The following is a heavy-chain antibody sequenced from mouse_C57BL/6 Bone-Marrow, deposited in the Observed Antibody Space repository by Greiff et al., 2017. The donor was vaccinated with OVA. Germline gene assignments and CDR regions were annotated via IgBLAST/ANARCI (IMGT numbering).Heavy chain of an antibody. Sequence: EVQLQQSGAELVKPGASVKLSCTASGFNIKDYYMHWVKQRTEQGLEWIGRIDPEDGETKYALKFQGKATITADTSSNTAYLQLSSLTSEDTAVYYCARWGGFYWGQGTTLTVSS. CDR2: IDPEDGET. CDR1: GFNIKDYY. J-gene: IGHJ2*01. V-gene: IGHV14-2*01. CDR3: ARWGGFY.